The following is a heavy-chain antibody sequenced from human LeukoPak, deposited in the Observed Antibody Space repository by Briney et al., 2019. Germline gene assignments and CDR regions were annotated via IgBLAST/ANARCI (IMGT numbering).Heavy chain of an antibody. CDR3: ARGYGDYLPYFDY. J-gene: IGHJ4*02. D-gene: IGHD4-17*01. Sequence: SGTLSLTCAVSGGSISSSSYYWGWIRQPPGKGLEWIGSIYYSGSTYYNPSLKSRVTISVDTSKNQFSLKLSSVTAADTAVYYCARGYGDYLPYFDYWGQGTLVTVSS. V-gene: IGHV4-39*07. CDR2: IYYSGST. CDR1: GGSISSSSYY.